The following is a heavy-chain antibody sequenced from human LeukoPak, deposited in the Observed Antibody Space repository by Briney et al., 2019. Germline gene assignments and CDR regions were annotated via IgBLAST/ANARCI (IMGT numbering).Heavy chain of an antibody. CDR2: INPNSGGT. J-gene: IGHJ4*02. CDR1: GYTFSGYY. CDR3: ARLGYSSGSDY. V-gene: IGHV1-2*02. D-gene: IGHD6-19*01. Sequence: ASVKVSCKASGYTFSGYYMHWVQQAPGQGLEWMGWINPNSGGTNYAQKFQGRVTMTRDTSISTAYMEMRRLRSDDTAVYYCARLGYSSGSDYWGQGTLVTVSS.